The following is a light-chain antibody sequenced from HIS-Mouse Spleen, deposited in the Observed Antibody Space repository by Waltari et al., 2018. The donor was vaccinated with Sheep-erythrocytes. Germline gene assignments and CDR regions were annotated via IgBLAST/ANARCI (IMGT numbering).Light chain of an antibody. CDR2: EDR. CDR1: ALPKKY. J-gene: IGLJ3*02. CDR3: YSTDSSGNHSWV. V-gene: IGLV3-10*01. Sequence: SYELTQPPSVSVSPGQTARITCPGDALPKKYAYWSQQKSGQAPVLAIYEDRKRPSGIPERFSGSSSGTMATLTISGAQVEDEADYYCYSTDSSGNHSWVFGGGTKLTVL.